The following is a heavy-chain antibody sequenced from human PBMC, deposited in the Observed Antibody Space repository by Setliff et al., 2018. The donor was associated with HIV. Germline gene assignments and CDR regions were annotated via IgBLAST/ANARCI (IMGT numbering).Heavy chain of an antibody. CDR1: ATFTNVD. Sequence: ASVKVSCRASATFTNVDIHWLRRATGQGLEWMGWMNPNSGVSGYGQKFQGRLTMTRDTSISTAYMELSSLTSEDTAVYYCARGKGVGGVIITGGLDVWGKGTTVTVSS. D-gene: IGHD3-10*01. V-gene: IGHV1-8*01. J-gene: IGHJ6*04. CDR2: MNPNSGVS. CDR3: ARGKGVGGVIITGGLDV.